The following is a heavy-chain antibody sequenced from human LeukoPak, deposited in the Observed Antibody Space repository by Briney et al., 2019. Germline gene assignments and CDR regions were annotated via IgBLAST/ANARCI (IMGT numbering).Heavy chain of an antibody. Sequence: SETLSLTCTVSGDSISNYYWSWIRQPAGKGLGWIGRGYISGGTNYNPSLTSRITMSTNTSKNQFSLKLTSVTAADPALYYRARESADGYPNPWYLDLWGRGNLVTVSS. V-gene: IGHV4-4*07. J-gene: IGHJ2*01. CDR3: ARESADGYPNPWYLDL. D-gene: IGHD5-24*01. CDR2: GYISGGT. CDR1: GDSISNYY.